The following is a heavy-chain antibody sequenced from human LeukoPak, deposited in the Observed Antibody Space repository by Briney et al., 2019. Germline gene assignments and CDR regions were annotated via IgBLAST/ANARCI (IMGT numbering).Heavy chain of an antibody. J-gene: IGHJ4*02. CDR2: IYYSGST. D-gene: IGHD6-19*01. CDR1: GGSISSSSYY. Sequence: SETLSLTCTVSGGSISSSSYYWGWIRQPPGKGLEGIGRIYYSGSTSYNPSPKSRVTISVDSSKTQFSLKLSSVTAADTAVYYCATQGSAYSSGWYPYYFDYWGQGTLVTVSS. CDR3: ATQGSAYSSGWYPYYFDY. V-gene: IGHV4-39*01.